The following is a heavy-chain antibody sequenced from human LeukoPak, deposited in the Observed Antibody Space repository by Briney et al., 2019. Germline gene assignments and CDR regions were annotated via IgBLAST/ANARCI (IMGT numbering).Heavy chain of an antibody. D-gene: IGHD6-13*01. J-gene: IGHJ6*02. CDR2: IYTSGST. Sequence: TXXXTXTVSXGSISSYYWSWIRQPAGKGLEWIGPIYTSGSTNYNPSLTSRGTMSVDTSRNHFSLKLSSVTAADTAVYYCASTYSSNGMDVWGQGTTVSVSS. CDR1: XGSISSYY. CDR3: ASTYSSNGMDV. V-gene: IGHV4-4*07.